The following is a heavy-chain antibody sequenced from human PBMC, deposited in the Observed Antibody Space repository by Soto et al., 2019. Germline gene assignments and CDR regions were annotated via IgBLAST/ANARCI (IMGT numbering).Heavy chain of an antibody. J-gene: IGHJ6*03. Sequence: GGSLRLSCAASGFTFSSYGMHWVRQAPGKGLEWVAVISYDGSNKYYADSVKGRFTISRDNSKNTLYLQMNSLRAEDTAVYYCAKDWGADYYYYYMDVWGKGTTVTVSS. CDR2: ISYDGSNK. CDR3: AKDWGADYYYYYMDV. V-gene: IGHV3-30*18. D-gene: IGHD3-16*01. CDR1: GFTFSSYG.